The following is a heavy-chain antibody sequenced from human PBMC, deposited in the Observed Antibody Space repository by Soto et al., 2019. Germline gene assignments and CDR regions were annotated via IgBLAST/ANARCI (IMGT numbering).Heavy chain of an antibody. J-gene: IGHJ4*02. CDR3: ARPHSSGWPLDFDC. V-gene: IGHV5-51*01. CDR1: GYNFTTYW. CDR2: IYPGDSDT. D-gene: IGHD6-19*01. Sequence: GEALKISCKGSGYNFTTYWIGWVRQMPGKGLEWMGIIYPGDSDTRYSPSFQGQVTISADKSISTAYLQWSSLEASDTAMYYCARPHSSGWPLDFDCWGQGTLVTVSS.